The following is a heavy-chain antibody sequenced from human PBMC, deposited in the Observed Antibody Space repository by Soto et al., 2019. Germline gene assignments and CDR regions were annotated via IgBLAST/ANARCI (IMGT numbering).Heavy chain of an antibody. CDR1: GGSISSSSYY. Sequence: SETLSLTCTVSGGSISSSSYYWVWIRHPPGKGLEWIGSIYYSGSTYYNPSLKSRVTISVDTSKNQFSLKLSSVTAADTAVYYCARLKSVRGVLQYYYGMDVWGQGTTVTVSS. CDR2: IYYSGST. D-gene: IGHD3-10*02. J-gene: IGHJ6*02. CDR3: ARLKSVRGVLQYYYGMDV. V-gene: IGHV4-39*01.